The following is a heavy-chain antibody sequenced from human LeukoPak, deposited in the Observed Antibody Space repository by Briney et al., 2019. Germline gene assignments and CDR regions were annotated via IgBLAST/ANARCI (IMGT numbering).Heavy chain of an antibody. V-gene: IGHV4-59*08. CDR2: ISYSGIT. CDR1: GGAISRYY. D-gene: IGHD3-10*01. Sequence: PSETLSLTCTVSGGAISRYYWSWIRQPPGKGLEWIGYISYSGITNYNPSLSLKSRVTISVDTSKNQFSLKLSSVTAADTAVYYCATGSGSYYKPFDYWGQGTLVTVSS. CDR3: ATGSGSYYKPFDY. J-gene: IGHJ4*02.